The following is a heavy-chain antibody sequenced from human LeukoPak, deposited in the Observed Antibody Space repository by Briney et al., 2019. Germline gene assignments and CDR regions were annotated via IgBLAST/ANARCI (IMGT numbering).Heavy chain of an antibody. CDR2: IYYPGTT. V-gene: IGHV4-59*02. J-gene: IGHJ4*02. Sequence: PSETLSLTCSVYGASVSTLHWNWIRQPPGKGLEWLGNIYYPGTTKYNPSLKSRVTLSMDTSKNQFSLKLTSVTAADTAVYFCTKGYYEPFDSWGQGILVTVSS. CDR3: TKGYYEPFDS. CDR1: GASVSTLH. D-gene: IGHD3-16*01.